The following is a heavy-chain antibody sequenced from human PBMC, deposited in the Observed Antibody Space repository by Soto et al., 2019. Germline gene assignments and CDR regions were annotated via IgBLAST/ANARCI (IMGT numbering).Heavy chain of an antibody. D-gene: IGHD3-22*01. J-gene: IGHJ4*02. V-gene: IGHV4-34*12. Sequence: SETVSLTCAVYGGSFSGYFWSWIRQPPGKGLEWIGEIFHGGSTNYSPSLKSRVTISVDTSKNQFSLELSSVTAADTAVYYCARPHYDSNTFYYFFDYWGQGTLVTVSS. CDR3: ARPHYDSNTFYYFFDY. CDR2: IFHGGST. CDR1: GGSFSGYF.